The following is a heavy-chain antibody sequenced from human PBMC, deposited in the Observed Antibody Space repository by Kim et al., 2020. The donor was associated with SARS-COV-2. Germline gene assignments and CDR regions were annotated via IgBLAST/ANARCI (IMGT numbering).Heavy chain of an antibody. Sequence: ASVKVSCKASGYTFTSYAMHWVRQAPGQRLEWMGWINASNGNTKYSQKFQGRVTITRDTSASTAYMELSSLRSEDTAVYYCARNRLSSGLHFGYWGQGTLVTVSS. J-gene: IGHJ4*02. CDR1: GYTFTSYA. D-gene: IGHD3-22*01. V-gene: IGHV1-3*01. CDR3: ARNRLSSGLHFGY. CDR2: INASNGNT.